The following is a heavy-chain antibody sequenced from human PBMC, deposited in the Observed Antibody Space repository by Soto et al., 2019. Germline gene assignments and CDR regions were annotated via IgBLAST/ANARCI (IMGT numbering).Heavy chain of an antibody. CDR1: GFTCESYT. CDR2: ISHTANYM. Sequence: GGSLRLSCVASGFTCESYTMSWVRRAPGMGLERVASISHTANYMYYAESMKGRFTISRDNAKNSLFLEMNNLRGEETAVYYCAREHEHLVIQPYYGLDVWRPGTTVTV. CDR3: AREHEHLVIQPYYGLDV. J-gene: IGHJ6*02. V-gene: IGHV3-21*06. D-gene: IGHD5-18*01.